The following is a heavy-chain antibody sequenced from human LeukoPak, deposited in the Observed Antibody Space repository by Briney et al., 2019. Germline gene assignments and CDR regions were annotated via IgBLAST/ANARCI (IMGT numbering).Heavy chain of an antibody. J-gene: IGHJ4*02. CDR2: FYYTGTT. CDR1: GGSISSSSYY. V-gene: IGHV4-39*01. Sequence: SETLSLTCTVSGGSISSSSYYWGWIRQPPGKGLEWIGGFYYTGTTYYNPSLKSRVTISVDTSKNQFSLKVSSVTAADTAVYYCARRAAAHSNFDYWGQGTLVTVSS. CDR3: ARRAAAHSNFDY. D-gene: IGHD6-13*01.